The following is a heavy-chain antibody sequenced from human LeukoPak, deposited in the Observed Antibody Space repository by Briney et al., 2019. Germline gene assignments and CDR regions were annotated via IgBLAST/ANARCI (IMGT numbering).Heavy chain of an antibody. V-gene: IGHV3-13*04. CDR2: IGAAGEM. J-gene: IGHJ4*02. D-gene: IGHD6-19*01. CDR3: VGRLRGWSSGFDY. CDR1: GFTFSSYA. Sequence: GGSLRLSCAASGFTFSSYAMSWVRQAPGKGLEWVSTIGAAGEMFYPGSVKGRFTISRDDAKNSMYLQMNSLRAGDTAVYYCVGRLRGWSSGFDYWGQGILVTVSS.